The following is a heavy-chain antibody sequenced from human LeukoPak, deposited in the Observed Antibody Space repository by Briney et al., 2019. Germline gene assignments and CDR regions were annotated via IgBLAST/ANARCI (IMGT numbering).Heavy chain of an antibody. CDR1: GFTFSSYW. CDR2: IKQDGSEK. CDR3: ARVVLGYCSSTSCPMGYFDY. Sequence: GSLRLSCAASGFTFSSYWMSWVRQAPGKGLEWVANIKQDGSEKYYVDSVKGRFTISRDNAKNSLYLQMNSLRAEDTAVYYCARVVLGYCSSTSCPMGYFDYWGQGTLVTVSS. J-gene: IGHJ4*02. V-gene: IGHV3-7*01. D-gene: IGHD2-2*01.